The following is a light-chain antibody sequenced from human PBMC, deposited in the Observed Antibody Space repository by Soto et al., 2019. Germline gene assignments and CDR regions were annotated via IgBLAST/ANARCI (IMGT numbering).Light chain of an antibody. Sequence: DIVMTQSPLSLPVTPGEPASISCRSSQSLLHSNGYNYLDWYLQKPGQSPQLLIYLCSNRASGVPDRVSGSGSGTDFTLKISRVEAEDVGVYYCMQALQTRWTFGQGTKVEIK. J-gene: IGKJ1*01. CDR1: QSLLHSNGYNY. CDR3: MQALQTRWT. V-gene: IGKV2-28*01. CDR2: LCS.